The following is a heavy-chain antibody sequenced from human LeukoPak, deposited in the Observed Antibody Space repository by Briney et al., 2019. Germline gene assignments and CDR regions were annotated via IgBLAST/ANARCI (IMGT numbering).Heavy chain of an antibody. CDR3: ARQAVGAFDY. V-gene: IGHV3-30*03. D-gene: IGHD1-26*01. CDR2: ISYDGSNK. Sequence: GGSLRLSCAASGFTFSSYGMHWVRQAPGKGLEWVAVISYDGSNKYYADSVKGRFTISRDNAKNSLYLQMNSLRAEDTAVYYCARQAVGAFDYWGQGTLVTVSS. J-gene: IGHJ4*02. CDR1: GFTFSSYG.